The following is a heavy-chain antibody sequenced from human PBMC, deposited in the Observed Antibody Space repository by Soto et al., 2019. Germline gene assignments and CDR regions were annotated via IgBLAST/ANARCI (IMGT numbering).Heavy chain of an antibody. J-gene: IGHJ4*02. CDR2: IYYSGST. CDR3: ARQDSDLQEFGY. V-gene: IGHV4-39*01. CDR1: GGSISSISYY. Sequence: PSETLSLTCTVSGGSISSISYYWGWIRQPPGKGLEWIGSIYYSGSTYYNPSLKSRVTISVDTSKNQFSLKLSSVTAADTAVYYCARQDSDLQEFGYWGQGTLVSVSS.